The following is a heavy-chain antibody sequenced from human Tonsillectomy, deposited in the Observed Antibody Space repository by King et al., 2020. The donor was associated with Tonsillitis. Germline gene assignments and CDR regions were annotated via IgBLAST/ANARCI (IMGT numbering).Heavy chain of an antibody. CDR2: INHSGST. D-gene: IGHD4-11*01. Sequence: VQLQQWGAGLLKPSETLSLTCAVYAGSFSGYYWSWIRQPPGKGLEWMGEINHSGSTTYNPSLKSRVTISVDTSKNPFSLNLSSVTAADTAVYYCAGGYIRDAFDIWGQGTMVTVSS. CDR1: AGSFSGYY. J-gene: IGHJ3*02. V-gene: IGHV4-34*01. CDR3: AGGYIRDAFDI.